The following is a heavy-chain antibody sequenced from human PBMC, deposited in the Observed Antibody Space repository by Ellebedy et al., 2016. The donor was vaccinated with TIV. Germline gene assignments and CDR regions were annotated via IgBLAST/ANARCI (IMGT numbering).Heavy chain of an antibody. D-gene: IGHD5-18*01. Sequence: GESLKISXEASGDSFPSHWISWVRQMPGKGLEWMGVIYPDDSDTRYSPSFQGQVTISADRSTNTIHLQWTTLRPSDTAVYYCARQFTAGRYITNWFDTWGQGTLVTVSS. CDR2: IYPDDSDT. J-gene: IGHJ5*02. V-gene: IGHV5-51*01. CDR3: ARQFTAGRYITNWFDT. CDR1: GDSFPSHW.